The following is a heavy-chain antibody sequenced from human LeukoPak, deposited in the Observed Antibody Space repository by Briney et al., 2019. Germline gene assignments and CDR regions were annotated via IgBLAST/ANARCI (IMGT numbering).Heavy chain of an antibody. CDR1: GFTFSTYW. V-gene: IGHV3-74*01. CDR3: ARGAVAGNFDY. D-gene: IGHD6-19*01. J-gene: IGHJ4*02. Sequence: PGGSLSLSCAASGFTFSTYWMHWVRQAPGKGLVWVSRINSDDSTTSYADSVKGRFTISRDNAKNTLYLQMNSLRGEDTAVYYCARGAVAGNFDYWGQGTLVAVSS. CDR2: INSDDSTT.